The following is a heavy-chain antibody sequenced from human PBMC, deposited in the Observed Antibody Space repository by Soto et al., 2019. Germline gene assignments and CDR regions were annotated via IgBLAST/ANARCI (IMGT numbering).Heavy chain of an antibody. D-gene: IGHD1-20*01. CDR1: GFTFSSYA. Sequence: EVQLLESGGGLVQPGGSLRLSCAASGFTFSSYAMSWVRQAPGKGLEWISAVSGSGGSTYYADSVKGRFTISRDNSKDTLYLQMNNLRAEDTAVYYCAHPPDYNWNDYWGQGTLVTVSS. CDR3: AHPPDYNWNDY. CDR2: VSGSGGST. J-gene: IGHJ4*02. V-gene: IGHV3-23*01.